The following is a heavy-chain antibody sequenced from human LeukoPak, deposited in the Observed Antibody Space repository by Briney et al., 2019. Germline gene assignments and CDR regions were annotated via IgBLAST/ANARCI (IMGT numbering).Heavy chain of an antibody. CDR3: ARDIGYHTFDY. J-gene: IGHJ4*02. V-gene: IGHV3-7*05. D-gene: IGHD5-12*01. Sequence: GGSLRLSCAASGFTFSNFWMAWVRQAPGKGLEWVDHIKEDGSDKKYVDSVKGRFTISRDNPKNSLYLQMNSLRAEDTAVYYCARDIGYHTFDYWGQGGLVTVSS. CDR1: GFTFSNFW. CDR2: IKEDGSDK.